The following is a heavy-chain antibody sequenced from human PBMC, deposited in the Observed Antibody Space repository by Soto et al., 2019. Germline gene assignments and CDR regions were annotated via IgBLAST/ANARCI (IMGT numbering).Heavy chain of an antibody. V-gene: IGHV3-49*04. J-gene: IGHJ6*02. CDR1: GFTFGDYA. CDR2: TRSKAYGGTT. D-gene: IGHD4-17*01. CDR3: TRVGYGDYDREGYYYYYGMDV. Sequence: PGGSLRLSCTASGFTFGDYAMSWVRQAPGKGLEWVGFTRSKAYGGTTEYAASVKGRFTISRDDSKSIAYLQMNSLKTEDTAVYYCTRVGYGDYDREGYYYYYGMDVWGQGTTVTAP.